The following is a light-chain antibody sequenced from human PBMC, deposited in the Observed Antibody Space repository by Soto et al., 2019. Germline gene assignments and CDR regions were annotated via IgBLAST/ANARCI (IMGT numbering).Light chain of an antibody. J-gene: IGKJ4*01. CDR2: DAS. V-gene: IGKV3-11*01. CDR1: QSLGRY. CDR3: QQFNTYPT. Sequence: DIVLTQSPDTLSLSPGESATLSCRASQSLGRYLAWYQQKPGQAPRLLIYDASHRATGIPVRFSGSGSGTDFTLTISSLQPEDFATYHCQQFNTYPTFGGGTKVDIK.